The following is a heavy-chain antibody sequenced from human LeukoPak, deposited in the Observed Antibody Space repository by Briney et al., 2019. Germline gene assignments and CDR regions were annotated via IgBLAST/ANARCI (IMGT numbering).Heavy chain of an antibody. J-gene: IGHJ4*02. CDR2: IYYSGST. CDR3: ARRRAPGYSSSQGFDY. Sequence: PSQTLSLTCTVSGGSISSSSYYWGWIRQPPGKGLEWIGSIYYSGSTYYNPSLKSRVTVSVDTSKNQFSLKLSSVTAADTAVYYCARRRAPGYSSSQGFDYWGQGTLVTVSS. CDR1: GGSISSSSYY. V-gene: IGHV4-39*01. D-gene: IGHD6-13*01.